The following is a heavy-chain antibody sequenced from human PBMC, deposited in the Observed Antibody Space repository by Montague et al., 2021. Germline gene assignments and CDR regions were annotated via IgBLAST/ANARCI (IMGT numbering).Heavy chain of an antibody. Sequence: SLRLSCAASGFSFSSYWMHWVRQAPGEGLLWVSRITLDGSSTTFADSVKGRFTTSRDNAKATLYLQMNSPRVEDTAVYYCARNLASAAPGAFDIWGQGTVVTVSS. CDR3: ARNLASAAPGAFDI. V-gene: IGHV3-74*01. D-gene: IGHD6-13*01. CDR2: ITLDGSST. J-gene: IGHJ3*02. CDR1: GFSFSSYW.